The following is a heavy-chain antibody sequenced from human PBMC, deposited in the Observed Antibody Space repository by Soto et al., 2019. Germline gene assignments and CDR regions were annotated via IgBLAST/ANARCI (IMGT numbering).Heavy chain of an antibody. CDR1: GGSISSSSYY. Sequence: SETLSLTCTVSGGSISSSSYYWGWIRQPPGKGLEWIGSIYYSGSTYYNPSLKSRVTISVDTSKNQFSLKLSSVTAADTAVYYCARHRVTIFGVVIIRANWFDPWGQGTLVTVSS. V-gene: IGHV4-39*01. CDR3: ARHRVTIFGVVIIRANWFDP. D-gene: IGHD3-3*01. J-gene: IGHJ5*02. CDR2: IYYSGST.